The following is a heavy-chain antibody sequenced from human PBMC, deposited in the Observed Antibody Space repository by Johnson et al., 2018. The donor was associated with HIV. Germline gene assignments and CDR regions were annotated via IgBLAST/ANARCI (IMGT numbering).Heavy chain of an antibody. Sequence: VQLVESGGGLIQPGGSLRLSCAASGFTVSSNYMSWVRQAPGKGLEWVSVIYSGGTTYYADSVKGRFTISRDNSKNTLYLQMNSRRAADTAVYYCARSGTYMSSWSGGNDVFDIWGQGTMVTVSS. CDR1: GFTVSSNY. V-gene: IGHV3-53*01. CDR2: IYSGGTT. CDR3: ARSGTYMSSWSGGNDVFDI. D-gene: IGHD6-13*01. J-gene: IGHJ3*02.